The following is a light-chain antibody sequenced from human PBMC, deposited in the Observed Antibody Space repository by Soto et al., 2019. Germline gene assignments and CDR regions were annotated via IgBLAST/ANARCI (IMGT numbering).Light chain of an antibody. CDR3: CSYAGSYTWV. Sequence: QSALTQPASVSGSPGQSITISCTGTSSDVGGYNLVSWYRQHPGKAPKLVIYEGSKRPSGVSNRFSFSKSGNTASLTISGLQAEDEADYYCCSYAGSYTWVFGGGTKLTVL. CDR1: SSDVGGYNL. J-gene: IGLJ3*02. CDR2: EGS. V-gene: IGLV2-23*01.